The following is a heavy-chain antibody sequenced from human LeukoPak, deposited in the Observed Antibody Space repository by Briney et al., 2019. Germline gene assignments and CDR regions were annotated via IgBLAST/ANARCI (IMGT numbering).Heavy chain of an antibody. Sequence: GRSLRLSCAASGFTFSSYAIHWVRQAPGKVLEWVAVISYDGSNKSYADSVKGRFTISRDNSKNTLYLQMNSLRAEDTAVYYCARDLGYSSSFWGQGTLVTVSS. CDR2: ISYDGSNK. J-gene: IGHJ4*02. CDR1: GFTFSSYA. CDR3: ARDLGYSSSF. V-gene: IGHV3-30*04. D-gene: IGHD6-6*01.